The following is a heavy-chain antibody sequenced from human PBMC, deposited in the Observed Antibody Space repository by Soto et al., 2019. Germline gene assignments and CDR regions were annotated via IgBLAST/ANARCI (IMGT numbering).Heavy chain of an antibody. CDR2: VSWRDDV. V-gene: IGHV2-5*01. Sequence: QITLKESGPTLLKPTQALTLTCRFSGFSLTNTGVGVGWIRQSPGKALEWLALVSWRDDVRYNPALKSRLTSTKDTSKDQVALTLTNVAPVDTATYYCAHTGLLYSEYGLFGPWGQGTLVTVSS. J-gene: IGHJ5*02. CDR1: GFSLTNTGVG. CDR3: AHTGLLYSEYGLFGP. D-gene: IGHD4-17*01.